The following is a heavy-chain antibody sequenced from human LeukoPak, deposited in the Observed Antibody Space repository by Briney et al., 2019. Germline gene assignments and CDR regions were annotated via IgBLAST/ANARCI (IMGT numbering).Heavy chain of an antibody. D-gene: IGHD6-13*01. J-gene: IGHJ4*02. CDR3: ARERDREVSAAGAFDY. CDR2: IYTSGST. CDR1: GGSISSGSYY. Sequence: SQTLSLTCTVSGGSISSGSYYWSWIRQPAGKGLEWIGRIYTSGSTNYNPSLKSRVTISVDTSKNQFSLKLSSVTAADTAVYYCARERDREVSAAGAFDYWGQGTLVTVSS. V-gene: IGHV4-61*02.